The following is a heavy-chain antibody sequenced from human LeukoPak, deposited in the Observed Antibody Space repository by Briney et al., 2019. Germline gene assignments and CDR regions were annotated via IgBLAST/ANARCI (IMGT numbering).Heavy chain of an antibody. J-gene: IGHJ4*02. CDR3: GKTTVGYSSGQKPAWPVDY. V-gene: IGHV3-23*01. CDR2: IFGSGGSP. Sequence: GGSLRLSCGASGFTFGSHAMYWVRQAPGKGLEWVAGIFGSGGSPHYADPVKGRFTISRDNSRNTVYLQINSLRAQDTAVYYCGKTTVGYSSGQKPAWPVDYWGQGTLVTVSS. D-gene: IGHD5-18*01. CDR1: GFTFGSHA.